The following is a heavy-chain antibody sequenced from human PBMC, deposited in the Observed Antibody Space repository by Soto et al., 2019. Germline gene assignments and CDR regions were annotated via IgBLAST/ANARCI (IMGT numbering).Heavy chain of an antibody. CDR1: GYTFTSYY. CDR3: AREKGYSGSYYYFDY. CDR2: INPSGGST. Sequence: ASLKVSCKASGYTFTSYYMHWVRQAPGQGLEWMGIINPSGGSTSYAQKSQGRVTMTRDTSTSTVYMELSSLRSEDTAVYYCAREKGYSGSYYYFDYWGQGSLVTVSS. V-gene: IGHV1-46*01. J-gene: IGHJ4*02. D-gene: IGHD1-26*01.